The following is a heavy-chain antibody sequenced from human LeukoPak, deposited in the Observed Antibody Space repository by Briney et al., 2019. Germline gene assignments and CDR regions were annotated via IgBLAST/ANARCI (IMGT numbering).Heavy chain of an antibody. J-gene: IGHJ4*02. Sequence: AGGSLRLSCAASGFPFSSYAMSWVRQAPGKGLEWVSVLYSDGNTKYADSVQGRFTISRDNSKNTLYLEMNSLSPDDTAVYYCARGVEPLAANTLAYWGQGTLVTVSS. CDR1: GFPFSSYA. V-gene: IGHV3-23*03. CDR2: LYSDGNT. D-gene: IGHD1-14*01. CDR3: ARGVEPLAANTLAY.